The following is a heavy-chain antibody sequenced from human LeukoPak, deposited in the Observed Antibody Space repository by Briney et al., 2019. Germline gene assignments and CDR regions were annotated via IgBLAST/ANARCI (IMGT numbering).Heavy chain of an antibody. D-gene: IGHD3-9*01. CDR2: IYYSGAT. CDR1: GGSITTNNYY. CDR3: ARSTGYYAPFDP. Sequence: PSDTLSLTCTVSGGSITTNNYYWDWIRQPPGKGLEWIGRIYYSGATYYNPSLKSRITISVDTSKTQFSLNLSSLTAADTAVYYCARSTGYYAPFDPWGQGTLVTVSS. J-gene: IGHJ5*02. V-gene: IGHV4-39*01.